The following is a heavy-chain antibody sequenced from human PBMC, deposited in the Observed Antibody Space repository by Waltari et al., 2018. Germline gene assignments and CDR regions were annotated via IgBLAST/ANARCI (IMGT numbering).Heavy chain of an antibody. CDR2: IFGHGDSP. V-gene: IGHV4-38-2*01. CDR3: ARVRKSYNSRLFDC. CDR1: GGSISGGYG. Sequence: QVQLQESGPAVVRPSETLSFTCAVSGGSISGGYGWAWIRQAPGKGLEWLGNIFGHGDSPYYNPSLESRVIISKDTSKNQFTLELTSVTAADTAVYYCARVRKSYNSRLFDCWGQGVLVTVSS. J-gene: IGHJ4*02. D-gene: IGHD1-26*01.